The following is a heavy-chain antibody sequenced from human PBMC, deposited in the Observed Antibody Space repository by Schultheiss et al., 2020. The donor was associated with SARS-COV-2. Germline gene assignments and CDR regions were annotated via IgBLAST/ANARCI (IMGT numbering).Heavy chain of an antibody. D-gene: IGHD2-2*01. CDR1: GFTFSSYS. V-gene: IGHV3-48*01. CDR2: ISSSSSTI. J-gene: IGHJ4*02. CDR3: ARGLRGVVVVPAARIPLDY. Sequence: GGSLRLSCAASGFTFSSYSMNWVRQAPGKGLEWVSYISSSSSTIYYADSVKGRFTISRDNAKNSLYLQMNSLRAEDTAVYYCARGLRGVVVVPAARIPLDYWGQGTLVTVSS.